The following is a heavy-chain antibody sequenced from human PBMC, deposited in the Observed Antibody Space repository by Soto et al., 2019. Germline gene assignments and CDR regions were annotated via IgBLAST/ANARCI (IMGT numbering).Heavy chain of an antibody. CDR3: AREGSYWNDVGPD. V-gene: IGHV3-21*01. CDR2: ISISSSYI. CDR1: GFTFSSYS. D-gene: IGHD1-1*01. Sequence: GGSLRLSCAASGFTFSSYSMNWVRQAPGKGLEWVSSISISSSYIYYADSVKGRFTISRDNAKNSLYLQMNSLRAEDTAVYFCAREGSYWNDVGPDWGQGNLVTVSS. J-gene: IGHJ4*02.